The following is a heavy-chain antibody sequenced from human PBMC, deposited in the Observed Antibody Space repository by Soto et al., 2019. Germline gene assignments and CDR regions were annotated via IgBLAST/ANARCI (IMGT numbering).Heavy chain of an antibody. Sequence: SETLSLTCDVYGGSFSDYIWSWIRQTPGKGLQWIGYIYHSGSTYYNPSLKSRVTISVDTSKNQFSLKLSSVTAADTAVYYCARHTPAISISDHWGQGTLVTVSS. D-gene: IGHD2-15*01. CDR2: IYHSGST. CDR1: GGSFSDYI. J-gene: IGHJ4*02. CDR3: ARHTPAISISDH. V-gene: IGHV4-34*01.